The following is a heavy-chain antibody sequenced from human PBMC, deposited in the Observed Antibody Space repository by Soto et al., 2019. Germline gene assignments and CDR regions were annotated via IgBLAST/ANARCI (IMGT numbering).Heavy chain of an antibody. V-gene: IGHV3-23*01. J-gene: IGHJ4*02. CDR2: ISGSGGST. CDR1: GFTFSSYA. D-gene: IGHD6-6*01. CDR3: AKDRYSSSSLYNRLDY. Sequence: GGSLRLSCAASGFTFSSYAMSWVRQAPGKGLEWVSAISGSGGSTYYADSVKGPFTISRDNSKNTLYLQMNSLRAEDTAVYYCAKDRYSSSSLYNRLDYWGQGTLVTVSS.